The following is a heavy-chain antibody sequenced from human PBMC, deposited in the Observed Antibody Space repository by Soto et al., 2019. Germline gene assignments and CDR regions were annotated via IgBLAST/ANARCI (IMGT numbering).Heavy chain of an antibody. V-gene: IGHV4-59*01. CDR3: TRHDVIAKLQDCIGV. Sequence: QVQLQESGPGLVKPSETLSLTCTVSGGSITGYYWSWIRQPPAKGLEWVGYMFYGGNTLSTPSFKSPVTISVNTSMNQFSLRLWSVTAADTAVYSCTRHDVIAKLQDCIGVWGQGTTVTVSS. J-gene: IGHJ6*02. D-gene: IGHD2-21*01. CDR2: MFYGGNT. CDR1: GGSITGYY.